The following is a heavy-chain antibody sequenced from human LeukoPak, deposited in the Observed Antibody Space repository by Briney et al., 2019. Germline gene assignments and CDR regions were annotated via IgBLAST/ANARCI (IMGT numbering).Heavy chain of an antibody. Sequence: SETLSLTCAVYGGSFSGYYWSWIRQPPGKGLEWIGEINHSGSTNYNPSLKSRVTISVDTSMNQFSLKLSSVTAADTAVYYCARSYYGPNWFDPWGQGTLVTVSS. D-gene: IGHD3-10*01. CDR1: GGSFSGYY. J-gene: IGHJ5*02. CDR2: INHSGST. CDR3: ARSYYGPNWFDP. V-gene: IGHV4-34*01.